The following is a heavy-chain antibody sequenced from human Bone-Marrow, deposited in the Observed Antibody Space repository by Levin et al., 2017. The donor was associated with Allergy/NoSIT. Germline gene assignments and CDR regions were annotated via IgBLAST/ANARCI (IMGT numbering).Heavy chain of an antibody. CDR2: IIPIFNIS. D-gene: IGHD4-11*01. CDR1: GGSFSRHA. CDR3: ARDLGLAPETTGFFHYSGMDV. J-gene: IGHJ6*02. Sequence: PTASVKVSCKASGGSFSRHAINWVRQAPGQGPEWMGGIIPIFNISNYARKFQGRVTFTAGEFTNSVDMELRSLRPEDTATYYCARDLGLAPETTGFFHYSGMDVWGQGTTITVSS. V-gene: IGHV1-69*13.